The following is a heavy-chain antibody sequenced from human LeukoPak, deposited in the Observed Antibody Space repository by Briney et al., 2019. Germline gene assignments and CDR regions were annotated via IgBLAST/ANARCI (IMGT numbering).Heavy chain of an antibody. CDR3: AKDANSGYDLDLSDNWFDP. CDR1: GFTFDDYA. V-gene: IGHV3-9*01. Sequence: GGSLRLSCAASGFTFDDYAMHWVRQAPGKGLEWVSGISWNSGSIGYADSVKGRFTISRGNAKNSLYLQMNSLRAEGTALYYCAKDANSGYDLDLSDNWFDPWGQGTLVTVSS. D-gene: IGHD5-12*01. CDR2: ISWNSGSI. J-gene: IGHJ5*02.